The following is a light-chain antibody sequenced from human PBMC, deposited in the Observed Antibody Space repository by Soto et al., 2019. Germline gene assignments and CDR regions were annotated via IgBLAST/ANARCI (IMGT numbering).Light chain of an antibody. CDR3: CSFAGASTYVL. Sequence: QSVLTQPASVSGSPGQSITISCTGTSSDVGRYNLVSWYRQYPGKAPKLMISEVNKRPSGVSDRFSGSKSGNTASLTISGLQAEDEADYYCCSFAGASTYVLFGGGTKLTVL. CDR2: EVN. J-gene: IGLJ2*01. V-gene: IGLV2-23*02. CDR1: SSDVGRYNL.